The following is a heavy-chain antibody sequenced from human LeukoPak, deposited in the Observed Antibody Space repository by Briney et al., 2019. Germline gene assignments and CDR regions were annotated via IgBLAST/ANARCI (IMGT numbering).Heavy chain of an antibody. V-gene: IGHV3-23*01. CDR1: GITFSSYA. J-gene: IGHJ4*02. Sequence: GGSLRLSCADSGITFSSYAMTWVRQAPGKGLEWVSSISDSSRTSYYADSVKGRFTISRDSSKSTLYLQMNSLRAEDTAVYYCAKIGFAAGTVDWGQGTLVTVSS. CDR3: AKIGFAAGTVD. CDR2: ISDSSRTS. D-gene: IGHD6-13*01.